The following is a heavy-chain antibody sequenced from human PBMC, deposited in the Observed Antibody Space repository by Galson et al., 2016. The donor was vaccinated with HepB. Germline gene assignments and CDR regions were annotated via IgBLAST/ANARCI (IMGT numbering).Heavy chain of an antibody. D-gene: IGHD4/OR15-4a*01. CDR1: GYTFTIYW. CDR3: ARRTYGAPFDI. Sequence: QSGAEVKKPGESLKISCKGSGYTFTIYWIAWVRQMPGKGLEWMGIIYPGDSQTIYSPSFQGQVTISVDKSISTAYLQWSSLKASDTAMYYCARRTYGAPFDIWGRGTMVTVSS. V-gene: IGHV5-51*01. CDR2: IYPGDSQT. J-gene: IGHJ3*02.